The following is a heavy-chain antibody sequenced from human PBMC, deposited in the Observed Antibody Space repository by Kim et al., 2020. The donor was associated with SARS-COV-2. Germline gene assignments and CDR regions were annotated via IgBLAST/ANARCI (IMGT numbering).Heavy chain of an antibody. V-gene: IGHV3-21*01. CDR3: AGVDNYYGSGTYVG. D-gene: IGHD3-10*01. Sequence: ADSMKGRFTISRDNAKNSLYLQMNSLRAEDTAVYYCAGVDNYYGSGTYVGWGQGTLVTVSS. J-gene: IGHJ4*02.